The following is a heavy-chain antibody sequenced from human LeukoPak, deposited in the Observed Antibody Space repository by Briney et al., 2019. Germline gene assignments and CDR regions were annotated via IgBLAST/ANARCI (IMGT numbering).Heavy chain of an antibody. D-gene: IGHD6-13*01. V-gene: IGHV3-23*01. CDR2: LSGNPESS. Sequence: GGSLRLSCAVSGFSFSGNAMSWVRQAPGKGLEWVSSLSGNPESSYYADSVKGRFTISRDNAKNSLYLQMNSLRAEDTAVYFCTREAAAGIDYWGQGTLVTVSS. CDR3: TREAAAGIDY. J-gene: IGHJ4*02. CDR1: GFSFSGNA.